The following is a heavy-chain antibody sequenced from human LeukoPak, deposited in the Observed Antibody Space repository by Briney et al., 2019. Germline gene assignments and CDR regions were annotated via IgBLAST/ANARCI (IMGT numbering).Heavy chain of an antibody. V-gene: IGHV1-8*03. CDR3: ARVGCSSTSCWLWWYYYMDV. J-gene: IGHJ6*03. D-gene: IGHD2-2*01. Sequence: GSSVKVSCKASGGTFSSYAISWVRQATGQGLEWMGWMNPNSGNTGYAQKFQGRVTITRNTSISTAYMELSSLRSEDTAVYYCARVGCSSTSCWLWWYYYMDVWGKGTTVTVSS. CDR2: MNPNSGNT. CDR1: GGTFSSYA.